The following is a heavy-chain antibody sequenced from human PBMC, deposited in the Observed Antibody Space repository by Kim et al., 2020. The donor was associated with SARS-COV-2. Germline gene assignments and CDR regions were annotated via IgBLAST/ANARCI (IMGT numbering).Heavy chain of an antibody. J-gene: IGHJ4*02. D-gene: IGHD6-13*01. CDR1: GYTFTSYA. CDR3: ARGTSSSWYLFWGWGDY. Sequence: ASVKVSCKASGYTFTSYAMNWVRQAPGQGLEWMGWINTNTGNPTYAQGFTGRFVFSLDTSVSTAYLQISSLKAEDTAVYYCARGTSSSWYLFWGWGDYWGQGTLVTVSS. CDR2: INTNTGNP. V-gene: IGHV7-4-1*02.